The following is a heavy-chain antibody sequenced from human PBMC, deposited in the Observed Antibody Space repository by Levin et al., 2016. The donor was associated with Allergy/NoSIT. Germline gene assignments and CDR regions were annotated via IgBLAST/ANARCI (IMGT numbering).Heavy chain of an antibody. CDR1: GFTFGTYA. CDR2: ISRSGANT. Sequence: GESLKISCAASGFTFGTYAMNWVRQAPGKGLEWVSAISRSGANTYYADSVKGRFTVSRDNAKNSLSLQMNSLRAEDTGFYYCARDGGPWGQGTLVTVSS. J-gene: IGHJ5*02. CDR3: ARDGGP. V-gene: IGHV3-23*01.